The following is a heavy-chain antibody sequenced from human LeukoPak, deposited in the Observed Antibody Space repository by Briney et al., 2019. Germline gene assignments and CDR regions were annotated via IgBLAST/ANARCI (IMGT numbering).Heavy chain of an antibody. Sequence: SVKVSCKASGGTFSSYAISGGRQAPGQGLEWMGGIIPIFGTANYAQKFQGRVTITTDESTSTAYMELSSRRSEDTAVYYCASQDIVAVPAAIIWGYFQHWGQGTLVTVSS. D-gene: IGHD2-2*02. CDR2: IIPIFGTA. CDR3: ASQDIVAVPAAIIWGYFQH. J-gene: IGHJ1*01. V-gene: IGHV1-69*05. CDR1: GGTFSSYA.